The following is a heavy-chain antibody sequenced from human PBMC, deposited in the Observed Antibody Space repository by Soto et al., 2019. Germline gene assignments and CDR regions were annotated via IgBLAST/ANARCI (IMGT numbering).Heavy chain of an antibody. CDR1: GYTFTNYG. J-gene: IGHJ4*02. V-gene: IGHV1-18*01. Sequence: QVQLVQSGADVKKPGASVKVSCKASGYTFTNYGISWVRQAPGQGLEWMGWISAKNGNTNLGQKFRGRVTLTTDTSTSTVYMELRSLTPDDTAVYYCARHPPETPSDYWGQGTLVTVSS. CDR3: ARHPPETPSDY. CDR2: ISAKNGNT.